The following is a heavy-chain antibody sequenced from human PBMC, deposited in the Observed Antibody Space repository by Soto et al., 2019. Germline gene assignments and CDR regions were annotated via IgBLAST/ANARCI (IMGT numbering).Heavy chain of an antibody. J-gene: IGHJ5*01. Sequence: QITLKESGPTLVKPTQTLTLTCTFSGISLSTRGVGVVWIRQPPGKALEWLGIIYWDDDKRYRPSLKSRLTITKDTSKNQVVLTMTNMDPVYTGTYYCAHNLVAGTFWFDSWGQLTLLTVSS. CDR1: GISLSTRGVG. CDR2: IYWDDDK. CDR3: AHNLVAGTFWFDS. V-gene: IGHV2-5*02. D-gene: IGHD1-7*01.